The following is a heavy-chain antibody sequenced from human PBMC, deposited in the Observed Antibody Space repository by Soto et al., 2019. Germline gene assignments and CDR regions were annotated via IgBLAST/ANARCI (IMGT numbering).Heavy chain of an antibody. V-gene: IGHV3-11*06. J-gene: IGHJ5*02. D-gene: IGHD3-10*01. CDR1: GFTFSDYY. CDR3: VRDLYGSGTSLRGWFDP. Sequence: QVQLVESGGGWVKPGGSLRLSCAASGFTFSDYYIAWIRQAPGKGLEWISYISSTGIYKRYADSVKGRFTIARDNANNSLVLQMNSLRADDTAVYYCVRDLYGSGTSLRGWFDPWGQGTLVTVSS. CDR2: ISSTGIYK.